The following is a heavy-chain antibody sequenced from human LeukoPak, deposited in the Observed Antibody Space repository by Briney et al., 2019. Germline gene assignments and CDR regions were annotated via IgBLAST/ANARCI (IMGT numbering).Heavy chain of an antibody. D-gene: IGHD3-22*01. V-gene: IGHV1-46*01. Sequence: ASVKVSCKASGYTFTSYCMHWVRQAPGQGLEWMGIINPSGGSTSYAQKFQGRVTMTRDMSTSTVYMELSSLRSEDTAVYYCARGKYYYDSSGSPLDYWGQGTLVTVSS. J-gene: IGHJ4*02. CDR1: GYTFTSYC. CDR2: INPSGGST. CDR3: ARGKYYYDSSGSPLDY.